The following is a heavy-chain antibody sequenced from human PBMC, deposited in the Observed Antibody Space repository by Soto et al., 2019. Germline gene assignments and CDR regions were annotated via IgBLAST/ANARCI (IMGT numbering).Heavy chain of an antibody. J-gene: IGHJ4*02. Sequence: VQLVESGGGLVKPGGSLRLSCAVSGFTLTNVWMNWVRQAPGKGLEWVGRIKSKTDGGTTDYAAPVKGRFTISRDDSKNTLYLQMNSLKTEDTAVYYCSHGYGQYFDSWGQGTLVTVSS. CDR3: SHGYGQYFDS. V-gene: IGHV3-15*07. CDR1: GFTLTNVW. CDR2: IKSKTDGGTT. D-gene: IGHD5-18*01.